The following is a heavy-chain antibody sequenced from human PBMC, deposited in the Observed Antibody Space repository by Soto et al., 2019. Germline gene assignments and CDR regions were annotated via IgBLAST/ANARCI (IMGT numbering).Heavy chain of an antibody. D-gene: IGHD1-20*01. V-gene: IGHV4-59*01. CDR1: GGSISSYY. J-gene: IGHJ6*02. CDR3: ARYKSNYDYGMDV. Sequence: QVQLQESGPGLVKPSETLSLTCTVSGGSISSYYWSWIRQPPGKGLEWIGYIYYSGITNYNTSLKSRVTISVDTSKNQFSLELSSVTAADTAVYYCARYKSNYDYGMDVWGQGTTVTVSS. CDR2: IYYSGIT.